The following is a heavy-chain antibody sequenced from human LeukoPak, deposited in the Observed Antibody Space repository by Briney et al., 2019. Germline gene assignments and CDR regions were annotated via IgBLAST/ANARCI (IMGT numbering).Heavy chain of an antibody. D-gene: IGHD3-10*01. CDR3: ARDVPAQMVEFDY. CDR2: LHPNNGAT. V-gene: IGHV1-2*02. J-gene: IGHJ4*02. CDR1: GYTFTGSGWY. Sequence: ASVKVSCKASGYTFTGSGWYLYWLRQAPGQGLECVGWLHPNNGATLYAQKFQGRVAMTTDTSICTAYMELSSVPPDDPAFYYCARDVPAQMVEFDYWGQGTLVTVSS.